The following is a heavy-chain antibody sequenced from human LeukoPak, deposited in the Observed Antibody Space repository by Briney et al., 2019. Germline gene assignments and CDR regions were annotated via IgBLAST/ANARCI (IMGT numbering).Heavy chain of an antibody. J-gene: IGHJ4*02. CDR1: GGSISSYY. D-gene: IGHD1-26*01. CDR3: AREDGSRLDY. V-gene: IGHV4-59*01. Sequence: PSDTLSLTCTLSGGSISSYYWSWIRQPPGKGLEWIGYIYYSGSTNYNPSLKSRVSISVDTSKNQFSLKLSSVTAADTAVYYCAREDGSRLDYWGEGTLVTVSS. CDR2: IYYSGST.